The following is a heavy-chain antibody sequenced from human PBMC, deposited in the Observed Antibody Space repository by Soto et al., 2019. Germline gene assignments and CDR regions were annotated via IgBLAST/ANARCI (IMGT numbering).Heavy chain of an antibody. CDR2: AYYRSQWYY. CDR1: GDSVSSNSAA. CDR3: TKQKGDSRNYHGMDV. V-gene: IGHV6-1*01. Sequence: PSQTLSLTCAISGDSVSSNSAAWNCIRQSPSRGLEWLGRAYYRSQWYYDSAVSVRSRITVIPDTSKNQFSLQLNSVTPEDTAVYYCTKQKGDSRNYHGMDVSGQGTTVTVSS. D-gene: IGHD1-7*01. J-gene: IGHJ6*02.